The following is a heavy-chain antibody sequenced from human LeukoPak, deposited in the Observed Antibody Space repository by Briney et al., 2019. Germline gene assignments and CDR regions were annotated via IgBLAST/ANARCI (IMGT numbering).Heavy chain of an antibody. CDR1: GGSISTYY. CDR2: IYYSGCT. CDR3: ARARTYYYADY. D-gene: IGHD3-10*01. Sequence: SETLSFTCTVSGGSISTYYWSWLRQPPGKGLEWIGYIYYSGCTNYNPSLKSRVTISVDASKNQFSLKLSSVTAADTAVYYCARARTYYYADYWGQGTLVTVSS. J-gene: IGHJ4*02. V-gene: IGHV4-59*01.